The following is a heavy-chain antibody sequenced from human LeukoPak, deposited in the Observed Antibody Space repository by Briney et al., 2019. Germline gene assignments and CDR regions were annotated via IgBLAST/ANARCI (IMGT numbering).Heavy chain of an antibody. CDR1: GFTFSSYP. D-gene: IGHD6-19*01. Sequence: GRSLRLSCAASGFTFSSYPMHWVRQAPGKGLEWAAVISYDGSSDYFADSVTGRFTISRDNSKNTLYLQMNSLRAEDTAVYYCANPGRYSSGWVFPPCFDYWGQGTLVTVSS. CDR2: ISYDGSSD. J-gene: IGHJ4*02. V-gene: IGHV3-30-3*01. CDR3: ANPGRYSSGWVFPPCFDY.